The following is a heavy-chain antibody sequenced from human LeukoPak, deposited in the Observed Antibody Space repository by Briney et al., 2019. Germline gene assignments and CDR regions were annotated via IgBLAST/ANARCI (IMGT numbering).Heavy chain of an antibody. CDR2: IEQEGSEK. J-gene: IGHJ4*02. Sequence: GGSLRLSCAASGFTFSGYWMSWVRQAPGKGLEWVAYIEQEGSEKNYVDSVKGRFTISRGNAKNSLYLQMNSLRAEDTAVYYCARRGRIFGVVIIGYFDYWGQGTLVTVSS. CDR3: ARRGRIFGVVIIGYFDY. D-gene: IGHD3-3*01. V-gene: IGHV3-7*05. CDR1: GFTFSGYW.